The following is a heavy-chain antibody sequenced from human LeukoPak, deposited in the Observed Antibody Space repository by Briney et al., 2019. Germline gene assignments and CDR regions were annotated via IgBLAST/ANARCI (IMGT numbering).Heavy chain of an antibody. Sequence: GGSLRLSWVASGFTFTNYGMDWVRQAPGKGLEWVSGVSNRDGSAYYADSVKGRFSVSRDNSKNTLHLQMNSLRDEDTALYYCASGMAMTGDGPFDFWGQGTRVTVSS. D-gene: IGHD6-19*01. CDR2: VSNRDGSA. CDR3: ASGMAMTGDGPFDF. CDR1: GFTFTNYG. V-gene: IGHV3-23*01. J-gene: IGHJ4*02.